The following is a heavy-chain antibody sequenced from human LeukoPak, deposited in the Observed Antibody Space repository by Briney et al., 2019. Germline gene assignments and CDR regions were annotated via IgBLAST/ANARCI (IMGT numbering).Heavy chain of an antibody. V-gene: IGHV4-61*01. CDR1: GDSARNYLYY. D-gene: IGHD1-26*01. Sequence: SGTLSLTCTVSGDSARNYLYYWTWIRQPPGKGLEWIGYIHHTGNTKYSPSLSSRVTISLDTSNNEFSLRLSSVTAADTAVYYCARDYRLVGAWENYFYGMDGWGQGTTVTVSS. J-gene: IGHJ6*02. CDR2: IHHTGNT. CDR3: ARDYRLVGAWENYFYGMDG.